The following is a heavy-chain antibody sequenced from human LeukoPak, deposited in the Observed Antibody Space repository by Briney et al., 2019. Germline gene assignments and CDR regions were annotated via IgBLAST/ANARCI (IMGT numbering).Heavy chain of an antibody. Sequence: SETLSLTCAVSGGAISSSNWWSWVRQPPGKGLEWIGSIYYSGSTYYNPSLKSRVTISVDTSKNQFSLKLSSVTAADTAVYYCARDGDAFDIWGQGTMVTVSS. CDR2: IYYSGST. CDR3: ARDGDAFDI. CDR1: GGAISSSNW. V-gene: IGHV4-4*02. J-gene: IGHJ3*02.